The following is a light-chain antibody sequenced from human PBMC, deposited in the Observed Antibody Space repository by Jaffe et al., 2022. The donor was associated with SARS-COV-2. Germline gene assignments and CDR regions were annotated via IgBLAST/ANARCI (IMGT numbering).Light chain of an antibody. J-gene: IGKJ1*01. CDR2: GVS. CDR1: QSVSSN. Sequence: ETVMTQSPAALSVSPGERATLSCRASQSVSSNLAWYQQKPGQAPRLLIYGVSTRATGIPARFSGSGSGTEFTLTISSLQSEDFAVYYCQQYNNWPPWTFGQGTKVEIK. CDR3: QQYNNWPPWT. V-gene: IGKV3-15*01.